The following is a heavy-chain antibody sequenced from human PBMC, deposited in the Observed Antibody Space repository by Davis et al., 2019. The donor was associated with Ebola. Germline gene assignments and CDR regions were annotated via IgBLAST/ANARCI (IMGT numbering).Heavy chain of an antibody. Sequence: SETLSLTCTVSGGSISSYYWSWIRQPPGKGLEWIGYIYYSGSTNYNPSLKSRVTISVDTSKNQFSLKLSSMTAADTAVYYCARFEGCSGGRCPWYFDYWGQGTLVTVSS. J-gene: IGHJ4*02. CDR3: ARFEGCSGGRCPWYFDY. D-gene: IGHD2-15*01. CDR1: GGSISSYY. V-gene: IGHV4-59*01. CDR2: IYYSGST.